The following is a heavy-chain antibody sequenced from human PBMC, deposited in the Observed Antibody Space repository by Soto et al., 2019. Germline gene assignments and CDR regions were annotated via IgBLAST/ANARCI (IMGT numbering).Heavy chain of an antibody. CDR2: IYYSGST. D-gene: IGHD2-2*01. CDR1: GGSISSSSYY. Sequence: SETLSLTCTVSGGSISSSSYYWGWIRQPPGQGLEWIGSIYYSGSTYYNPSLKSRVTISVDTSKNHFSLKLSSVTAADTAVYYCASKEGVTSYFDYWGQGTLVTVSS. V-gene: IGHV4-39*01. CDR3: ASKEGVTSYFDY. J-gene: IGHJ4*02.